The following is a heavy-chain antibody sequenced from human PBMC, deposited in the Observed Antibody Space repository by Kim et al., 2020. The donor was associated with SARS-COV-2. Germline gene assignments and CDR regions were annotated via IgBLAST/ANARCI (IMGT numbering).Heavy chain of an antibody. Sequence: SETLSLTCSVSGDSVSSSFYFWAWIRQPPGRGLEWIGSVYFSGTTNYNPSLQSRVTISADTSKNQLSLKMTSVTAADTALYYCARQRGSAWYFWFDPWGQGTLVTVSS. CDR1: GDSVSSSFYF. CDR2: VYFSGTT. CDR3: ARQRGSAWYFWFDP. D-gene: IGHD6-13*01. J-gene: IGHJ5*02. V-gene: IGHV4-39*01.